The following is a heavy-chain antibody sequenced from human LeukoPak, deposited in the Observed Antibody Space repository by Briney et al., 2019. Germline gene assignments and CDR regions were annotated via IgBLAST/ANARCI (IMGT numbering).Heavy chain of an antibody. D-gene: IGHD3-10*02. Sequence: GGSLRLSCAGSRFIFSSYAMHWVRQAPGKGLEWVAFIRYDGSNKYYADSVKGRFTISRDNPKNTLYLQMNSLRAEGTAVYYCARDTTMLGAFDIWGQGTMVTVSS. V-gene: IGHV3-30*02. CDR1: RFIFSSYA. CDR2: IRYDGSNK. J-gene: IGHJ3*02. CDR3: ARDTTMLGAFDI.